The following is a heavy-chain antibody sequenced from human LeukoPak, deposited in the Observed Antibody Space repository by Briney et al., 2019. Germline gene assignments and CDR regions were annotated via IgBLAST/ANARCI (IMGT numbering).Heavy chain of an antibody. D-gene: IGHD2-21*02. Sequence: PGGSLRLSCAASGFTFSSYAMSWVRQAPGKGLEWVSYISDSSNIYYADSVKGRFTISRDNAKNSLYLQMNSLRDEDTAVYYCAKAVVTAFDYWGQGTLVTVSS. J-gene: IGHJ4*02. V-gene: IGHV3-48*02. CDR2: ISDSSNI. CDR1: GFTFSSYA. CDR3: AKAVVTAFDY.